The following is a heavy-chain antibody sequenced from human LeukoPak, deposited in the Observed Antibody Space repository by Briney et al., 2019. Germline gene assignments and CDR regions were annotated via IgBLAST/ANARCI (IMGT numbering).Heavy chain of an antibody. D-gene: IGHD3-22*01. V-gene: IGHV3-48*01. CDR2: ISTDSRTN. J-gene: IGHJ4*03. Sequence: GGSLRLSCAPSGFPFSRYSMNWVRQAPGKGLEWVAYISTDSRTNYSGDPVKGRFTISRDNDKNLMELQINKQRVEDTAVYYCTTYFDTTGYFEEAYDTWGQGTLVTVSA. CDR3: TTYFDTTGYFEEAYDT. CDR1: GFPFSRYS.